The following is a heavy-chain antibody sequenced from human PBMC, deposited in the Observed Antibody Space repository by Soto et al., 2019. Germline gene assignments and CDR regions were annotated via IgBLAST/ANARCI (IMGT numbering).Heavy chain of an antibody. D-gene: IGHD1-26*01. CDR1: GFTFSNIA. CDR2: IAYDGTYR. Sequence: GGSLRLSCAASGFTFSNIAMHWVRPAPGKGLEWVAAIAYDGTYRPYADFARGRFTISRDNSQKTLYLPMNSLRPEHTALYYCATDRALGATLGAIDFWGQGTLVAVSS. V-gene: IGHV3-30-3*01. J-gene: IGHJ4*02. CDR3: ATDRALGATLGAIDF.